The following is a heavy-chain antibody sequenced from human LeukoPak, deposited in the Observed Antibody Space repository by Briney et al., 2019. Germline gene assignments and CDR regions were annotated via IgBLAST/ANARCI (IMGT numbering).Heavy chain of an antibody. V-gene: IGHV1-18*01. CDR1: GYTFTNYG. CDR3: AVRNRSSWSPFDF. CDR2: ISAYNGVT. Sequence: ASVKVSCKASGYTFTNYGISWVRQAPGQGLEWMGWISAYNGVTNYAQKLQGRVTMTTDTSTSTAYMELRSLRSDDTAVYYCAVRNRSSWSPFDFWGQGTLVTVSS. J-gene: IGHJ4*02. D-gene: IGHD6-13*01.